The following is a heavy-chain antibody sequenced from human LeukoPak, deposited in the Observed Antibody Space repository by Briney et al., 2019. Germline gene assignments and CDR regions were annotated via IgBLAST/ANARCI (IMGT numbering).Heavy chain of an antibody. J-gene: IGHJ3*02. CDR3: ARDLWFGEDLDAFDI. D-gene: IGHD3-10*01. CDR2: INTNTGNP. Sequence: ASVKVSCKASGYTFTSYAVNWVRQAPGQGLEWMGWINTNTGNPTYAQGFTGRFVFSLDTSVSTAYLQISSLKAEDTAVYYCARDLWFGEDLDAFDIWGQGTMVTVSS. CDR1: GYTFTSYA. V-gene: IGHV7-4-1*02.